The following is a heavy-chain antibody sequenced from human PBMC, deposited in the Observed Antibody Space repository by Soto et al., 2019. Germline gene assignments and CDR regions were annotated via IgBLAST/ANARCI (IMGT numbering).Heavy chain of an antibody. V-gene: IGHV1-69*13. D-gene: IGHD6-13*01. CDR2: IIPIFGTA. J-gene: IGHJ5*02. CDR3: ATDSSWNGWFDP. CDR1: GGTFSSDA. Sequence: SVKVSCKASGGTFSSDAVSWVRQAPGQGLEWMGGIIPIFGTANYAQKFQGRVTITADESTSTAYMELSSLRSEDTAVYYCATDSSWNGWFDPWGQGTLVTVSS.